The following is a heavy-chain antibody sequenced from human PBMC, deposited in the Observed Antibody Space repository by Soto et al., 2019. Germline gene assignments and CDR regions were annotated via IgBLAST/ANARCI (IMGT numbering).Heavy chain of an antibody. Sequence: GGSLRLSCAASGFTFSNYAMSWVRQAPWKGLEWVSSVSGSGSSTYYTDSVKGRFIISRDNSENALSLQMNSLRDEDTAIYYCAKESALSGVVTSPCNLWGRGTLVTVSS. CDR1: GFTFSNYA. V-gene: IGHV3-23*01. D-gene: IGHD3-3*01. CDR2: VSGSGSST. J-gene: IGHJ2*01. CDR3: AKESALSGVVTSPCNL.